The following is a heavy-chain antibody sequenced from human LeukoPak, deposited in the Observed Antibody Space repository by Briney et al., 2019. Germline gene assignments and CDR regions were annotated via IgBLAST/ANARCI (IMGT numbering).Heavy chain of an antibody. V-gene: IGHV4-4*07. J-gene: IGHJ4*02. Sequence: TSETLSLTCTVSGGSISSYYWSWIRQPAGKGLEWIGRIYTSGSTNYNPSLKSRVTMSVDTSKNQFSLKLSSVTAADTAVYYCARSGDSSGYYSYFDYWGQGTLVTVSS. CDR3: ARSGDSSGYYSYFDY. CDR1: GGSISSYY. D-gene: IGHD3-22*01. CDR2: IYTSGST.